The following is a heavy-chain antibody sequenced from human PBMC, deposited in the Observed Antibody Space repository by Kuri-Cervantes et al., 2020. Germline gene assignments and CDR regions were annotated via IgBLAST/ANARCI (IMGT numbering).Heavy chain of an antibody. Sequence: GGSLRLSCTASGFIYDDYAMHWVRQVPGKGLEWVSGISWNSDNIAYVDSVKGRFTISRDNAENSLYLQMSSLRAEDTAVYYCAKDLSFEVTPAEYFQHWGQGTLVTVSS. CDR2: ISWNSDNI. D-gene: IGHD4-11*01. CDR3: AKDLSFEVTPAEYFQH. V-gene: IGHV3-9*01. J-gene: IGHJ1*01. CDR1: GFIYDDYA.